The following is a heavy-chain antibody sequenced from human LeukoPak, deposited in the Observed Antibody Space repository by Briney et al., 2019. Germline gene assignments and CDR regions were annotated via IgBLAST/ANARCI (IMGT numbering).Heavy chain of an antibody. D-gene: IGHD1-26*01. V-gene: IGHV3-53*04. CDR3: VKGTPGSRSV. Sequence: GGSLRLSCAASGFTVSNNFMSWVRQAPGKGPESVSIIYSGGDTDYADSVKGRFAISRQNSQNTLYLQMNSLRIEDTAVYYCVKGTPGSRSVWGQGTLVTFSS. CDR2: IYSGGDT. J-gene: IGHJ4*02. CDR1: GFTVSNNF.